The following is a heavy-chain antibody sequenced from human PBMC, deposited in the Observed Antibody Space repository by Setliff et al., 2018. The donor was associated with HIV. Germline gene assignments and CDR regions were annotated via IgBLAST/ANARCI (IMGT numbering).Heavy chain of an antibody. CDR1: GFTFSSYA. CDR2: ISGSTGWA. V-gene: IGHV3-23*01. CDR3: ARDREGGWTFDY. J-gene: IGHJ4*02. D-gene: IGHD6-19*01. Sequence: PGGSLRLSCAASGFTFSSYAMSWVRQAPGKGLEWVSAISGSTGWADYADSVKGRFTTSRDNSKNTLYLQMGNLRAEDMAVYYCARDREGGWTFDYWGRGTLVTVSS.